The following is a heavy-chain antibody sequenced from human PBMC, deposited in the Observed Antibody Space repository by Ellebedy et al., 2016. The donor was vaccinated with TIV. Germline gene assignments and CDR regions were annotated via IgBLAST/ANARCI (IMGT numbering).Heavy chain of an antibody. CDR2: IKDDGTEI. Sequence: GESLKISCTASGFPIKNYWMNWVRQAPGKGLGGGANIKDDGTEIYYVDSVKGRFSISRDIAKNSLYLQLNRLRVEDTAVYYCAKSNWLDPWGQGTLVTVSS. CDR3: AKSNWLDP. J-gene: IGHJ5*02. CDR1: GFPIKNYW. V-gene: IGHV3-7*03.